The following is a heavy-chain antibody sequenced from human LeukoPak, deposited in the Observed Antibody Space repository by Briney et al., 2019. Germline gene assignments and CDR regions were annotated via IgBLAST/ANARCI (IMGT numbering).Heavy chain of an antibody. Sequence: GGSLRLSCAASGFSFSNYVMHWVREAPGKGLEYGSAIMPNGETRGYANSMKGRFTISRDNSKNTLYLQMGSLRAEDMAIYYCSRGRDGGFAFDIWGQGTLATVSS. CDR3: SRGRDGGFAFDI. J-gene: IGHJ3*02. CDR2: IMPNGETR. V-gene: IGHV3-64*01. CDR1: GFSFSNYV. D-gene: IGHD2-15*01.